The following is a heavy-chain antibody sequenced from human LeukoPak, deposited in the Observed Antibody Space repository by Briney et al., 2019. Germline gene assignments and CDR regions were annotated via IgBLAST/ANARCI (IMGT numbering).Heavy chain of an antibody. V-gene: IGHV4-59*01. Sequence: SETLSLTYTVSGGSISSYYWSWIRQPPGKGLEWIGYIYYSGSTNYNPSLKSRVTISVDTSKNQFSLKLSSVTAADTAVYYCARDTGYSYGLDAFDIWGRGTMVTVSS. CDR1: GGSISSYY. J-gene: IGHJ3*02. CDR3: ARDTGYSYGLDAFDI. D-gene: IGHD5-18*01. CDR2: IYYSGST.